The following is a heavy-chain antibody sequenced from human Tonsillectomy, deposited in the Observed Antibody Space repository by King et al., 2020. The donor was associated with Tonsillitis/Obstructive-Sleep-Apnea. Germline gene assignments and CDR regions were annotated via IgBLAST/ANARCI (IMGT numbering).Heavy chain of an antibody. CDR1: AFTFSSYG. J-gene: IGHJ4*02. V-gene: IGHV3-30*18. CDR3: VKDDSSGYYYVDY. CDR2: ILYDGSNQ. Sequence: VQLVESGGGVVQPGRSLRLSCAASAFTFSSYGMHWVRQAPGKGLEWVALILYDGSNQYYADSVKGRFAISRDDSKNTLYLQMNSLRVEDTAVYYCVKDDSSGYYYVDYWGQGTLVTVSS. D-gene: IGHD3-22*01.